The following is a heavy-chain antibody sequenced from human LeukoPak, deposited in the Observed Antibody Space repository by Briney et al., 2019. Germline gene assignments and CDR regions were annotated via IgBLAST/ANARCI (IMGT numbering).Heavy chain of an antibody. CDR1: GYTFTSYG. D-gene: IGHD6-19*01. Sequence: WASVKVSCRASGYTFTSYGISWVRQAPGQGLEWMGWISAYNGNTNYAQKLQGRVTMTTDTSTSTAYMELRSLRSDDTAVYYCARDGRAVAGDAEYFQHWGQGTLVTVSS. V-gene: IGHV1-18*04. J-gene: IGHJ1*01. CDR2: ISAYNGNT. CDR3: ARDGRAVAGDAEYFQH.